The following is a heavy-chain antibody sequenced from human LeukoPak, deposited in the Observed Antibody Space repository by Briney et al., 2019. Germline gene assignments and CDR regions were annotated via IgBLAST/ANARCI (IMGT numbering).Heavy chain of an antibody. CDR2: IYSGGST. Sequence: GGSLRLSCAASGFTVSSNYMSWVRQAPGKGLEWVSVIYSGGSTYYADSVKGRFTISRDNSKNTLYLQMNSLRAEDTAVYYCARDSSPQGYYYYGMDVWGQETTVTVSS. V-gene: IGHV3-66*01. CDR3: ARDSSPQGYYYYGMDV. CDR1: GFTVSSNY. J-gene: IGHJ6*02.